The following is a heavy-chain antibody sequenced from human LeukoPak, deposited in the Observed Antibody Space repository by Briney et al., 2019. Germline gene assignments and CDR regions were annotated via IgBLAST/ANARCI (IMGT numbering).Heavy chain of an antibody. CDR3: ARGVGSSWSSFDY. J-gene: IGHJ4*02. D-gene: IGHD6-13*01. Sequence: SVKVSCKASGGTFSSYAISWVRPAPGQGLEWMGGIIPIFGTANYAQKFQGRVTITTDESTSTAYMELSSLRSEDTAVYYCARGVGSSWSSFDYWGQGTLVTVSS. CDR2: IIPIFGTA. CDR1: GGTFSSYA. V-gene: IGHV1-69*05.